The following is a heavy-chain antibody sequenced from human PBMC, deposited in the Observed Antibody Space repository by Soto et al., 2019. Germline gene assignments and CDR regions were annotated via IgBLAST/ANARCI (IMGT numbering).Heavy chain of an antibody. J-gene: IGHJ6*02. CDR1: GFTFSNFW. V-gene: IGHV3-7*03. CDR3: VIPTRSVRGMGV. Sequence: GGSLRRSCAASGFTFSNFWMSWARQAPGKGLEWVANIKGDGSVTQYVASVEGRFTISRDNAKYTLYLQMNSLRVEDTALYYCVIPTRSVRGMGVWGQGTTVTVSS. CDR2: IKGDGSVT. D-gene: IGHD6-6*01.